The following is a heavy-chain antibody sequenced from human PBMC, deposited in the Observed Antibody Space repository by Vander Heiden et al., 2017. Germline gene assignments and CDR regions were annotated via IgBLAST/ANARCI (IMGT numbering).Heavy chain of an antibody. D-gene: IGHD6-19*01. Sequence: QVPPVATGGGVVQPGRSLRLSCAAPGFPFSSYGMHWVRQAPGKGLEWVAVIWYDGSNKYYADSVKGRFTISRDNSKNTLYLQMNSLRAEDTAVYYCAREGIAVAGFDYWGQGTLVTVSS. CDR2: IWYDGSNK. CDR1: GFPFSSYG. J-gene: IGHJ4*02. CDR3: AREGIAVAGFDY. V-gene: IGHV3-33*01.